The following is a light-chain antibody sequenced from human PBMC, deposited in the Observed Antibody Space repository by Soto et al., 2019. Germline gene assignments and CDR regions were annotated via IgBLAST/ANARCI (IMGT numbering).Light chain of an antibody. J-gene: IGKJ4*01. Sequence: MTQSPSSLSASVGDRVSITCRASQSISSWLAWYQQKPGQTPRLLIYDTSTRATGVPARFSGSRSGTEFTLTINSLQSEDFAVYYCQRYNNWPLTFGGGTKVDIK. CDR3: QRYNNWPLT. CDR2: DTS. CDR1: QSISSW. V-gene: IGKV3-15*01.